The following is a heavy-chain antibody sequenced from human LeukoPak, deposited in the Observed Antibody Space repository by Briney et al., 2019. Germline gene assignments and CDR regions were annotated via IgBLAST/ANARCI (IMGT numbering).Heavy chain of an antibody. CDR1: GFTFSSYA. CDR3: ARDPYSGNYGAYYYYYMDV. D-gene: IGHD1-26*01. CDR2: ISYDGSNK. Sequence: PGRSLRLSCAASGFTFSSYAMHWLRQAPGKGLEWVAVISYDGSNKYYADSVKGRFTISRDNAKNSLYLQMDSLRVEDTAEYYCARDPYSGNYGAYYYYYMDVWGKGTTVTVSS. V-gene: IGHV3-30*04. J-gene: IGHJ6*03.